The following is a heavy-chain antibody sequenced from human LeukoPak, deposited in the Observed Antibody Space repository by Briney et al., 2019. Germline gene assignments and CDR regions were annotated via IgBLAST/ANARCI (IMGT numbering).Heavy chain of an antibody. V-gene: IGHV4-30-4*07. Sequence: SETLSLTCAVSGDSITSGGYSWSWIRQTPGKGLEWIAYIHDSGSTYNNPSLKSRLSISIDTSKNQFSLKLNSVTAADTAVYYCARRMGFLEWYDSLFPYYYYYMDVWGKGTTVTVSS. J-gene: IGHJ6*03. CDR1: GDSITSGGYS. CDR2: IHDSGST. CDR3: ARRMGFLEWYDSLFPYYYYYMDV. D-gene: IGHD3-3*01.